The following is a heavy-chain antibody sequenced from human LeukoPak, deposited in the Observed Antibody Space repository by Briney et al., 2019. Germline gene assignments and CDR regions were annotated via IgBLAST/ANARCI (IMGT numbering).Heavy chain of an antibody. CDR1: GGSFSGYY. D-gene: IGHD3-9*01. CDR3: ARGALWNILTGYYDLDY. Sequence: PETLSLTCAVYGGSFSGYYWSWIRQPPGKGLEWIGYIYYSGSTNYNPSLKSRVTISVDTSKNQFSLKLSSVTAADTAVYYCARGALWNILTGYYDLDYWGQGTLVTVSS. V-gene: IGHV4-59*01. J-gene: IGHJ4*02. CDR2: IYYSGST.